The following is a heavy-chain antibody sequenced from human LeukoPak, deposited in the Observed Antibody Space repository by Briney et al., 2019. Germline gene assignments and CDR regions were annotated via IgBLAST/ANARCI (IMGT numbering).Heavy chain of an antibody. CDR2: IGTAGDT. Sequence: GGSLRLSCAASGFTFSSYDMHRVRQATGKGLEWVSAIGTAGDTYYPGSVKGRFTISRENAKNSLYLQMNSLRAGDTAVYYCARSRGYCSSTSCFGAFDIWGQGTMVTVSS. CDR3: ARSRGYCSSTSCFGAFDI. V-gene: IGHV3-13*01. J-gene: IGHJ3*02. D-gene: IGHD2-2*01. CDR1: GFTFSSYD.